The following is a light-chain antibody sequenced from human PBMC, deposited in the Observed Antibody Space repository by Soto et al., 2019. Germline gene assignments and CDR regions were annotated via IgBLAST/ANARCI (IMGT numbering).Light chain of an antibody. J-gene: IGKJ1*01. V-gene: IGKV1-5*03. CDR2: KAS. CDR1: QSIIIW. Sequence: DIQMTQSPSTLSSSLGDRVTITCRASQSIIIWLAWYQQKPGKAPKILIYKASSLESGVPSRFSGSGSGTEFTLTISSLQPDDFATYYCQQYSTYTPRTFGQGTKVEIK. CDR3: QQYSTYTPRT.